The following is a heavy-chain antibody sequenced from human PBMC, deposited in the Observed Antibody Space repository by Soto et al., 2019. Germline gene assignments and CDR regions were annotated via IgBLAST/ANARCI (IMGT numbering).Heavy chain of an antibody. CDR3: VRDHRSESYF. V-gene: IGHV3-74*01. Sequence: EVQLVESGGGLVQPGGSLRLSCAASGFIFGNHWMHWIRQIPGKGLVWVSRITTDGSSTIYADSVKGRFTISRDNAKNTLYLQMNGLSSEDTAVYYCVRDHRSESYFWGQGTLVTVAS. CDR1: GFIFGNHW. J-gene: IGHJ4*02. CDR2: ITTDGSST. D-gene: IGHD3-10*01.